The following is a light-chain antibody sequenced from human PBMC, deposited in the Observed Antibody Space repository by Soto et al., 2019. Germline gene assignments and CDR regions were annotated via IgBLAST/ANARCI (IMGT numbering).Light chain of an antibody. CDR1: QSISGW. V-gene: IGKV1-5*01. Sequence: QMYQNISSPSASVGDRVSITCGASQSISGWLAWYQQKPGKAPKLLIYDASTLESGVPSRFSGSGSGTEFTLTISILQPDDFATYDRQQYNTNSWTFGQGTKVDIK. J-gene: IGKJ1*01. CDR3: QQYNTNSWT. CDR2: DAS.